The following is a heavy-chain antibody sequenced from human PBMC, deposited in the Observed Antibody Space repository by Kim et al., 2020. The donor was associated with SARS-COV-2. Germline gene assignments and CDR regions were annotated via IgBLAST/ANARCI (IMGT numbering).Heavy chain of an antibody. V-gene: IGHV3-23*01. D-gene: IGHD4-4*01. Sequence: SGKGRVTISRDNTKNTLYLQMNSLRAEDTAVYYCAKAVFTVTTIPYYFDYWGQGTLVTVSS. J-gene: IGHJ4*02. CDR3: AKAVFTVTTIPYYFDY.